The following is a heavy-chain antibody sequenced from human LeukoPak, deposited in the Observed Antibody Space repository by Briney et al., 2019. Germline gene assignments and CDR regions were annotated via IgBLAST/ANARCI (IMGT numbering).Heavy chain of an antibody. CDR3: ARVIWFGEFEPFDY. V-gene: IGHV1-8*01. D-gene: IGHD3-10*01. CDR1: GYTFTSYD. J-gene: IGHJ4*02. CDR2: MNPNSGNT. Sequence: GASVKVSCKASGYTFTSYDINWVRQATGQGLEWMGWMNPNSGNTGYAQKFQGRVTMTRNTSISTAYMELSSLRSEDTAVYYCARVIWFGEFEPFDYWGQGTLVTVSS.